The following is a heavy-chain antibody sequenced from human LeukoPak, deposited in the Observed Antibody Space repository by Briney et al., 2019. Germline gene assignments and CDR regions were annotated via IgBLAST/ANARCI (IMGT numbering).Heavy chain of an antibody. Sequence: SETLSLTRTVSGGSISSYYWSWIRQPPGKGLEWIGYIYNSGYTDYNPSLKSRVTISVDTSKNQFSLKLSSVTAADTAVYYCGRVSCSTTSCPGWFDPWGQGTLVTVSS. CDR3: GRVSCSTTSCPGWFDP. D-gene: IGHD2-2*01. CDR2: IYNSGYT. V-gene: IGHV4-59*01. CDR1: GGSISSYY. J-gene: IGHJ5*02.